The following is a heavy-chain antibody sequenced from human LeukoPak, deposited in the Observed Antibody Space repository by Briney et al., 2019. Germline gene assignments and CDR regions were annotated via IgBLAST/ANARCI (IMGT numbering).Heavy chain of an antibody. Sequence: GGSLRLSCAASGFTFSDYYMSWIRRAPGKGLEWVSYISSSGSTIYYADSVKGRFTISRDNAKNSLYLQMNSLRAEDTAVYYCARVYYDSSLGDWFDPWGQGTLVTVSS. D-gene: IGHD3-22*01. CDR1: GFTFSDYY. CDR2: ISSSGSTI. CDR3: ARVYYDSSLGDWFDP. J-gene: IGHJ5*02. V-gene: IGHV3-11*01.